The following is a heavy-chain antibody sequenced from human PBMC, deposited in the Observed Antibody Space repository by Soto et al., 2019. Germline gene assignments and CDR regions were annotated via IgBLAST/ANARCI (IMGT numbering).Heavy chain of an antibody. D-gene: IGHD1-26*01. CDR1: GYTFTNYL. CDR3: ARDLGGSYYAPVDY. Sequence: ASVKVSCKAFGYTFTNYLIHWVRQAPGQRLEWLGWINTGSGNTKYAQKLQGRVTTTTDTSTSTAYMELRSLRSDDTAVYYCARDLGGSYYAPVDYWGQGTLVPVSS. V-gene: IGHV1-3*04. CDR2: INTGSGNT. J-gene: IGHJ4*02.